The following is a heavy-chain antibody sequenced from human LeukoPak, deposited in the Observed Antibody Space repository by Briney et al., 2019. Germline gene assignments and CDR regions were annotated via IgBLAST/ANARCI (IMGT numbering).Heavy chain of an antibody. V-gene: IGHV4-61*02. J-gene: IGHJ4*02. CDR1: GGSISSRSYY. Sequence: PSQTLSLTCTVSGGSISSRSYYWSWIRQPAGKGLEWIGRIYTSGSTNYNPSLKSRVTISVDTSKNQFSLKLSSVTAADTAVYYCARDIPSLNYFDYWGQGTLVTVSS. D-gene: IGHD2-21*01. CDR2: IYTSGST. CDR3: ARDIPSLNYFDY.